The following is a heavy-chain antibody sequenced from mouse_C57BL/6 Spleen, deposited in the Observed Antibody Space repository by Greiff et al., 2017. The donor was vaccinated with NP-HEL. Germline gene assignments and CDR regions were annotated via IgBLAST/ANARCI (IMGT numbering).Heavy chain of an antibody. D-gene: IGHD2-4*01. CDR3: AREGLFDYGDYYAMDY. J-gene: IGHJ4*01. CDR2: INPNNGGT. CDR1: GYTFTDYY. V-gene: IGHV1-26*01. Sequence: VQLQQSGPELVKPGASVKISCKASGYTFTDYYMNWVKQSHGKSLEWIGDINPNNGGTSYNQKFKGKATLTVDKSSSTAYMELRSLTSEDSAVYYCAREGLFDYGDYYAMDYWGQGTSVTVSS.